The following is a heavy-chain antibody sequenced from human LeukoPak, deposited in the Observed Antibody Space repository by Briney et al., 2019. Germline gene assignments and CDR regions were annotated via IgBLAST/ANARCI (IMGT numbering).Heavy chain of an antibody. J-gene: IGHJ4*02. D-gene: IGHD3-22*01. Sequence: ASVTVSCKASGYTFTVYYMHWVRQAPGQGLEWMGWINPNSGGTNYAQKFQGRVTMTRDTSISTAYMELSRLRSDDTALYYCTRGSYYDSSGYSGVRLFDYWGQGTPVTVPS. CDR2: INPNSGGT. CDR3: TRGSYYDSSGYSGVRLFDY. CDR1: GYTFTVYY. V-gene: IGHV1-2*02.